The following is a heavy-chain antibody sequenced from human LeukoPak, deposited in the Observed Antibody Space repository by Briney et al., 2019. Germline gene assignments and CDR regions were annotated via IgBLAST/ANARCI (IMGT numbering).Heavy chain of an antibody. CDR1: GGSISSYY. J-gene: IGHJ6*03. D-gene: IGHD1-26*01. CDR3: ARSGGRSYYYYYMDV. CDR2: IYYSGST. V-gene: IGHV4-59*01. Sequence: SETLSLTCTVSGGSISSYYWSWIRQPPGKGLEWIGYIYYSGSTNYNPSLKSRVTISVDTSKNQFSLKLSSVTAADTAVYYCARSGGRSYYYYYMDVWGKGTTVTVSS.